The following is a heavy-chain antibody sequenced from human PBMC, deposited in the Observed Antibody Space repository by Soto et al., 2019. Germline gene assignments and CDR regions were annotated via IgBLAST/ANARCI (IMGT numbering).Heavy chain of an antibody. J-gene: IGHJ3*02. V-gene: IGHV3-30-3*01. CDR3: ARDGMMIGASDI. CDR1: GFTFSSYA. CDR2: ISYDGSNK. D-gene: IGHD3-22*01. Sequence: GGSLRLSCAASGFTFSSYAMHWVRQAPGKGLEWVAVISYDGSNKYYADSVKGRFTISRDNSKNTLYLQMNSLRAEDTAVYYCARDGMMIGASDIWGQGTIVTVSS.